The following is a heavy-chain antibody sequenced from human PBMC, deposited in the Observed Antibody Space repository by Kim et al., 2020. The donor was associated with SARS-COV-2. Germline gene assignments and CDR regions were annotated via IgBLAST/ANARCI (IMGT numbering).Heavy chain of an antibody. CDR3: AKWGSSYYYGMDV. J-gene: IGHJ6*02. CDR1: GFTFSSYA. V-gene: IGHV3-23*01. Sequence: GGSLRLSCAVSGFTFSSYAMSWVRQAPGKGLEWVSLISNSDSTYYADSGKGRFTISRDNSKNTLYLQMNSLRAEDTAVYYCAKWGSSYYYGMDVWGQGTTVTVSS. D-gene: IGHD3-16*01. CDR2: ISNSDST.